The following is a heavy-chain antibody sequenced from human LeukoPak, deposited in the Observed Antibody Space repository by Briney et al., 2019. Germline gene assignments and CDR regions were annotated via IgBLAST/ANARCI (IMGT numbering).Heavy chain of an antibody. CDR2: IYYSGST. CDR1: GGSISSSSYY. V-gene: IGHV4-39*01. D-gene: IGHD2-2*02. CDR3: ARRIVVVPAAIGSFDY. J-gene: IGHJ4*02. Sequence: SETLSLTCTVSGGSISSSSYYWGWIRQPPGKGLEWIGSIYYSGSTYYNPSLKSRVTISVDTSKNQFSLKLSSVTAADTAVYYCARRIVVVPAAIGSFDYWGQGTLVTVSS.